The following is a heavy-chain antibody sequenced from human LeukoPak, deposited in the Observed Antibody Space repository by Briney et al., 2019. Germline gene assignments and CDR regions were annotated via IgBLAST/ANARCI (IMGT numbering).Heavy chain of an antibody. J-gene: IGHJ4*02. CDR2: ISGSGGST. CDR3: AKGAAIFRTELNYFDY. D-gene: IGHD1-26*01. CDR1: GCTFSSYA. Sequence: GGSLRLSCAASGCTFSSYAMSWVRQAPGKGLEWVSAISGSGGSTYYADSVKGRFTISRDNSKNTLYLQMNSLRAEDTAVYYCAKGAAIFRTELNYFDYWGQGTLVTVSS. V-gene: IGHV3-23*01.